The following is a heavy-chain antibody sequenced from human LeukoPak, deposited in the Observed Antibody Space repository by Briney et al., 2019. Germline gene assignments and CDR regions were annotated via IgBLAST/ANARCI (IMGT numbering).Heavy chain of an antibody. CDR2: ISGSGGNT. J-gene: IGHJ4*02. CDR1: GFTFTTYG. CDR3: ANLPLVRGVILAVVY. D-gene: IGHD3-10*01. V-gene: IGHV3-23*01. Sequence: PGGSLRLSCAASGFTFTTYGMSWVRQAPGKGLEWVSGISGSGGNTYYADSVKGRFTISRDNSKNTLYLQMNSLRAEDTAVYYCANLPLVRGVILAVVYWGRGTLVTVSS.